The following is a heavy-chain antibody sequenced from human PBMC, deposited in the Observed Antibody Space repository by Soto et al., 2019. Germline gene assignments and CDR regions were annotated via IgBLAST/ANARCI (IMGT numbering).Heavy chain of an antibody. V-gene: IGHV4-4*02. CDR1: GGSISSSNW. CDR2: IYHSGST. Sequence: PSETLSLTCAVSGGSISSSNWWSWVRQPPGKGLEWIGEIYHSGSTNYNPSLKSRVTISVDKSKNQFSLKLSSVTAADTAVYYCARVVVVTFGGVIVARYFDLWGRGTLVTVS. D-gene: IGHD3-16*02. CDR3: ARVVVVTFGGVIVARYFDL. J-gene: IGHJ2*01.